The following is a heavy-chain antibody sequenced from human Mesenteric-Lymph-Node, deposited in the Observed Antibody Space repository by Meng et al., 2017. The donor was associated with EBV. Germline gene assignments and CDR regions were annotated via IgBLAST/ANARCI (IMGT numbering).Heavy chain of an antibody. CDR3: ARDCSNSSCLDY. J-gene: IGHJ4*02. V-gene: IGHV1-2*06. CDR1: GYSFTDYY. D-gene: IGHD2-15*01. Sequence: QVQLVQSGAEVKKPXASVKGSCRASGYSFTDYYFHWVRQAPGQGVEWMGRINPHNGDTKYSQGFQGRVTMTRDTSISTGYMELYRLTLDDTAVYYCARDCSNSSCLDYWGQGTLVTVSS. CDR2: INPHNGDT.